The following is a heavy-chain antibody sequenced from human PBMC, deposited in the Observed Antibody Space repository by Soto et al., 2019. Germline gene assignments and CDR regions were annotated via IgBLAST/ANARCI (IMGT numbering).Heavy chain of an antibody. Sequence: SETLSLTCTVSGGPISSSSYYWGWIRQPPGKGLEWIGSIYYSGSTYYNPSLKSRVTISVDTSKNQFSLKLSSVTAADTAVYYCARQKDCSGGSCYLNDAFDIWGQGTMVTVSS. V-gene: IGHV4-39*01. CDR1: GGPISSSSYY. J-gene: IGHJ3*02. CDR3: ARQKDCSGGSCYLNDAFDI. CDR2: IYYSGST. D-gene: IGHD2-15*01.